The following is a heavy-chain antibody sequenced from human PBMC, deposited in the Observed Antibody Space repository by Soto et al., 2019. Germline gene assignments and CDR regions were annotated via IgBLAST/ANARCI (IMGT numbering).Heavy chain of an antibody. CDR3: ARDQNGSGNYYTRYLDY. CDR1: GGSINSRYW. Sequence: PSETLSLTCAVSGGSINSRYWWSWVRQSPGKRLEWIGEIYHSGSTNYNPSLKSRVTISVDKSKNQFSLNLSSVTAADTAVYYCARDQNGSGNYYTRYLDYWGQGTLVT. D-gene: IGHD3-10*01. J-gene: IGHJ4*02. V-gene: IGHV4-4*02. CDR2: IYHSGST.